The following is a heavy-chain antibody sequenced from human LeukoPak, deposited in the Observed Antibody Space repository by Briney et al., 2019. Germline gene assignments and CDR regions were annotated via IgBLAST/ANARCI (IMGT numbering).Heavy chain of an antibody. CDR3: ARVGDPMVTTFFGHFDY. D-gene: IGHD4-17*01. J-gene: IGHJ4*02. Sequence: SETLSLTCAVYGGSFSGYYWSWIRQPPGKGLEWIGEINHSGSTNYNPSLKSRVTISVDTSKNQFSLKLSSVTAADTAVYYCARVGDPMVTTFFGHFDYWGQGTLVSVSS. V-gene: IGHV4-34*01. CDR1: GGSFSGYY. CDR2: INHSGST.